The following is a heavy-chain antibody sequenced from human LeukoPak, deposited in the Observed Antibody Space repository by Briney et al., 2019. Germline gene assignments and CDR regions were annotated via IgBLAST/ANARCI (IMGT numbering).Heavy chain of an antibody. D-gene: IGHD3-10*01. CDR2: ISSSSSYI. Sequence: GGSLRLSCAASGFTFSSYIMNWVRQAPGKGLEWVSSISSSSSYIYYADSVKGRFTISRDNAKNSLYLQMNSLRAEDTAVYYCARDGSYYGSGSYYKYYFDYWGQGTLVTVSS. CDR3: ARDGSYYGSGSYYKYYFDY. J-gene: IGHJ4*02. CDR1: GFTFSSYI. V-gene: IGHV3-21*01.